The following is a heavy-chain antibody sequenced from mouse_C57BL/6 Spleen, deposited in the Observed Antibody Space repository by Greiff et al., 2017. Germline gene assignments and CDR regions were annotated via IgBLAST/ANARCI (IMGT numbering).Heavy chain of an antibody. J-gene: IGHJ1*03. D-gene: IGHD4-1*01. Sequence: QVQLQQPGAELVKPGASVKMSCKASGYTFTSYWITWVKQRPGQGLEWIGDIYPGSGSTNYNEKFKSKATLTVDTSSSTAYMQRSSLTSEDSAVYYCARGGNWDGYFDVWGTGTTVTVSS. CDR3: ARGGNWDGYFDV. V-gene: IGHV1-55*01. CDR1: GYTFTSYW. CDR2: IYPGSGST.